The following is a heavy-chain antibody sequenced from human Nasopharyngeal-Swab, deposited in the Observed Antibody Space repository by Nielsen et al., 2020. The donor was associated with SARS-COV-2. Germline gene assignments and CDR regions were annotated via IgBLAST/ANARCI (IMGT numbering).Heavy chain of an antibody. CDR1: GFTFSSYA. J-gene: IGHJ4*02. CDR3: AKDRQLWSNDFDY. CDR2: ISGSGDTT. D-gene: IGHD5-18*01. Sequence: GESLKISCTASGFTFSSYAMSWVRQAPGKGLEWVSIISGSGDTTYYADSVNDRFTISRDNSKNTLYLQMNSLRAEDTAMYYCAKDRQLWSNDFDYWGQGTLVTVSS. V-gene: IGHV3-23*01.